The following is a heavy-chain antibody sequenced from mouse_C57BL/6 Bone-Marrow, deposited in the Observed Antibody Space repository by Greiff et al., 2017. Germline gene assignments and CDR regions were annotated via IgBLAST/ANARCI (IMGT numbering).Heavy chain of an antibody. CDR3: ARSEITTVVHWYFDV. D-gene: IGHD1-1*01. Sequence: QVQLQQSGAELARPGASVKLSCKASGYTFTSYGISWVKQRTGQGLEWIGEIYPRSGNTYYNEKFKGKATLTADKSSSTAYMELRSLTSEDSAVYFCARSEITTVVHWYFDVWGTGTTVTVSS. CDR2: IYPRSGNT. V-gene: IGHV1-81*01. CDR1: GYTFTSYG. J-gene: IGHJ1*03.